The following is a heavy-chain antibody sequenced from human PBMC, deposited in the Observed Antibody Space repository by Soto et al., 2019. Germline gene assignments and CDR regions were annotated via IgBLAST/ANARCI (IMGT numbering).Heavy chain of an antibody. CDR1: GGSITSDNFN. Sequence: PSETLSLTCTVTGGSITSDNFNWGWIRQPPGKGLEWIGSIYYNGITYYNPSLTSRLTIFVDTSKNQFSLKLSSVTAADTALYFCASATGTTPTLPYYFDYWAQGNLVTVSS. CDR2: IYYNGIT. CDR3: ASATGTTPTLPYYFDY. V-gene: IGHV4-39*01. J-gene: IGHJ4*02.